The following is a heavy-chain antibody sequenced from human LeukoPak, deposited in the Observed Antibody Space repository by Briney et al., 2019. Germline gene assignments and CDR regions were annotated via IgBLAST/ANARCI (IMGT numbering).Heavy chain of an antibody. CDR1: GGSISSYY. D-gene: IGHD3-10*01. V-gene: IGHV4-4*07. Sequence: SETLSLTCTVSGGSISSYYWSWIRQPAGKGLEWIGRIYTSGSTNYNPSLKSRVTISVVTSKNQFSLKLSSVTAADTAVYYCARGHGRWLGDLWFDPWGQGTLVTVSS. CDR2: IYTSGST. CDR3: ARGHGRWLGDLWFDP. J-gene: IGHJ5*02.